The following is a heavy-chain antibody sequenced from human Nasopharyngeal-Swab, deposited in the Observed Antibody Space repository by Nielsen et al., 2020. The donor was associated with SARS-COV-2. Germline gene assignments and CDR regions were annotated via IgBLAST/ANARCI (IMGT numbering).Heavy chain of an antibody. D-gene: IGHD3-22*01. J-gene: IGHJ2*01. CDR1: GYSFTSYW. CDR2: IYPGDSDT. V-gene: IGHV5-51*01. Sequence: GESLKISCKGSGYSFTSYWIGWVRQMPGKGLEWMGIIYPGDSDTRYSPSFQGQVTISADKSISTAYLQWSSLKASDTAMYYCARRLKDHNYYDSSGPDWYFDLWGRGTLVTVSS. CDR3: ARRLKDHNYYDSSGPDWYFDL.